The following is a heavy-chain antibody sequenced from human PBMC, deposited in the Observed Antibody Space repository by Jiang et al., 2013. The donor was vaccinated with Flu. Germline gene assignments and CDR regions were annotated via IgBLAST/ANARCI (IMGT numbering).Heavy chain of an antibody. Sequence: SGAEVRKPGSSVKVSCKASGGPFSSYAISWVRQAPGQGLEWMGRIIPILGMENYAQKFQGRVTITADKSTSTAYMELSSLRSDDTAVYYCAILYSSDTGSSWGGSDYWGQGAPGPPSPQ. J-gene: IGHJ4*02. V-gene: IGHV1-69*04. CDR1: GGPFSSYA. CDR3: AILYSSDTGSSWGGSDY. CDR2: IIPILGME. D-gene: IGHD2-15*01.